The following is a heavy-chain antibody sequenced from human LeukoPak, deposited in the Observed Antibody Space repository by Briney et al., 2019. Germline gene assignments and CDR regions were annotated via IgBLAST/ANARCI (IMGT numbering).Heavy chain of an antibody. CDR1: GYTFTNYG. CDR3: ARDHYYDRSNWFDP. V-gene: IGHV1-18*04. J-gene: IGHJ5*02. Sequence: GASVKVSCKASGYTFTNYGISWVRQAPGQGLEWMGWISAYNGNTNYAQKLQGRVTMTTDTSTSTAYMELRSLRSDDTAVYYCARDHYYDRSNWFDPWGQGTLVTVSS. CDR2: ISAYNGNT. D-gene: IGHD3-22*01.